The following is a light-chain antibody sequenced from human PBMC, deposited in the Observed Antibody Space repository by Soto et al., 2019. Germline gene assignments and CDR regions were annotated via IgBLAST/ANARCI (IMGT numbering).Light chain of an antibody. Sequence: QSALTQPASVSGSPGQSITISCTGTSSDVGGYNYVSWYQQHTGKAPKLMIYDVSNRPSGVSNRFSGSKSGNTASLTISGLQAEDEADYYCSSYTSSSTGGVFGTGTKVTVL. CDR2: DVS. J-gene: IGLJ1*01. V-gene: IGLV2-14*01. CDR1: SSDVGGYNY. CDR3: SSYTSSSTGGV.